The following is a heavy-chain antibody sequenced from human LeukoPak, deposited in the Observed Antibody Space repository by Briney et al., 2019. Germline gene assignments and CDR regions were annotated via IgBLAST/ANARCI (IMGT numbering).Heavy chain of an antibody. D-gene: IGHD6-13*01. Sequence: SQTLSLTCTVSGGSINSYGYYWIWIRQHPGKGLEWIGYIYYSGSTYYNPSLKSRVTISVDTSKNQFSLKLSSVTPADTAVYYCARDRLYSGTPYFDSWGQGTLVTVSS. CDR3: ARDRLYSGTPYFDS. CDR2: IYYSGST. J-gene: IGHJ4*02. V-gene: IGHV4-31*03. CDR1: GGSINSYGYY.